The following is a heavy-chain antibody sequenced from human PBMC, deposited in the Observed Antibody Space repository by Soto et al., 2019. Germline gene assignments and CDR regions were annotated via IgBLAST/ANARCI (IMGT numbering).Heavy chain of an antibody. V-gene: IGHV1-69*01. CDR3: ARGETYLGV. Sequence: QVQLVQSGAEVKKPGSSVKVSCKTSRDTFNKYAFNWVRQAPGQGLEWMGWIIPIFSSRNYAEKFQGRVTITADDSTSTAYKELRSLSFEVTAVYYCARGETYLGVWGQGTTVIVSS. D-gene: IGHD3-16*01. CDR2: IIPIFSSR. J-gene: IGHJ6*02. CDR1: RDTFNKYA.